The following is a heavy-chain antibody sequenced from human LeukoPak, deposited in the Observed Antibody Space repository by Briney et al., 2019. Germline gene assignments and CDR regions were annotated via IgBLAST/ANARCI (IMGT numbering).Heavy chain of an antibody. CDR2: IYYSGST. D-gene: IGHD3-10*01. CDR1: GGSISSSSYY. Sequence: SETLSLTCTGSGGSISSSSYYWGWIRQPPGKGLEWIGGIYYSGSTYYNPSLRSRVTISVDTSKNQFSLKLSSVTAADTAVYYCWGWGIWFGSGLGMDVWGQGTTVTVSS. J-gene: IGHJ6*02. V-gene: IGHV4-39*07. CDR3: WGWGIWFGSGLGMDV.